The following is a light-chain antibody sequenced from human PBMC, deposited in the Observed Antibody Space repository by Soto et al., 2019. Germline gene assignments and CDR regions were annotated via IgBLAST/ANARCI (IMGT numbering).Light chain of an antibody. CDR3: AAWDDSLNGRYV. CDR2: SSD. Sequence: QPVLTQPPSASGTPGQRVTISCSGSSSNIGSNTVNWYQQLPGTAPKLLIYSSDQRPSGVPDRFSGSKSGTSASLAISGLQSEDEADYYCAAWDDSLNGRYVFGTGTKLTVL. J-gene: IGLJ1*01. V-gene: IGLV1-44*01. CDR1: SSNIGSNT.